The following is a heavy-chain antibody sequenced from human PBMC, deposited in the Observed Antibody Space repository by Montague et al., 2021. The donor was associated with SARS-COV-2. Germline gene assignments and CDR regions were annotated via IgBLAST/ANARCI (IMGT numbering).Heavy chain of an antibody. V-gene: IGHV4-39*01. J-gene: IGHJ5*02. CDR1: GGSISSSSYY. D-gene: IGHD1-14*01. CDR2: IYYSGST. CDR3: ARQEPLFSWFDP. Sequence: SETLSLTCTVSGGSISSSSYYWGWIRQPPGKGLEWIGSIYYSGSTYYNPSLKSRVTISVDTSKNQFSLKLSSVTAADTAVYYCARQEPLFSWFDPWGQGTLVTVSS.